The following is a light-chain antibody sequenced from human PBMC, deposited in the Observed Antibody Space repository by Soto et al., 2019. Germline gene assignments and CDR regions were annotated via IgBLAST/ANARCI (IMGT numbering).Light chain of an antibody. CDR2: DAS. V-gene: IGKV3-11*01. CDR1: QSVSSN. J-gene: IGKJ2*01. Sequence: EIVLTQSPATLSLSPGDRATLSSRASQSVSSNLAWYQQKPGQAPRLLIYDASNRATGIPARFSGSGSGTDFTLTISSLEPEDFAVYYCQQRSNWPPYTFGHGTKLEIK. CDR3: QQRSNWPPYT.